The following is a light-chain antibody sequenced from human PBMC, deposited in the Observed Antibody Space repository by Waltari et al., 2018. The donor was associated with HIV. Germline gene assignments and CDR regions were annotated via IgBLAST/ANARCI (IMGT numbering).Light chain of an antibody. J-gene: IGLJ2*01. Sequence: QSVLTQPPSVSGAPGQTVTVSCPGSTSNLGANFDFHWYQHLPGTAPKLLIYGNNNRPSGVPARFSGSRSGSSASLAITGLQAEDEADYYCQSYDNVLTAVIFGGGTKVTVL. CDR2: GNN. V-gene: IGLV1-40*01. CDR3: QSYDNVLTAVI. CDR1: TSNLGANFD.